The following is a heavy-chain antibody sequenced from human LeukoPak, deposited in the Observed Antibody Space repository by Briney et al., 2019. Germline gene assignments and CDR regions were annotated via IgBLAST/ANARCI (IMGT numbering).Heavy chain of an antibody. CDR2: ISFDGRDK. CDR3: ARAYGGLIDY. CDR1: GFTLNSYI. D-gene: IGHD3-16*01. J-gene: IGHJ4*02. Sequence: GGSLRLSCEASGFTLNSYIMHWVRQAPGKGLEWVALISFDGRDKQCADSVKGRFTISKDNSKNTLYLQMNSLSGDDTSMYFCARAYGGLIDYWGQGTLVTVSS. V-gene: IGHV3-30*04.